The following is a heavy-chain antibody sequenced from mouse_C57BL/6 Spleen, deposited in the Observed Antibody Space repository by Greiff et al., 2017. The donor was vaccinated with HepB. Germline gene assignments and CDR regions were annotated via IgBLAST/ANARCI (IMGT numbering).Heavy chain of an antibody. CDR2: IYPGSGNT. J-gene: IGHJ4*01. Sequence: VQLQQSGPELVKPGASVKISCKASGYSFTSYYIHWVKQRPGQGLEWIGWIYPGSGNTKYNEKFKGKATLTADTSSSTAYMQLSSLTSEDSAVYYCARGHYGSSPYYAMDYWGQGTSVTVSS. CDR3: ARGHYGSSPYYAMDY. CDR1: GYSFTSYY. V-gene: IGHV1-66*01. D-gene: IGHD1-1*01.